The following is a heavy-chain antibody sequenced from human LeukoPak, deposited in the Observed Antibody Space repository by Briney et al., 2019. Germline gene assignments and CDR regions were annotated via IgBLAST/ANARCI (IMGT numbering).Heavy chain of an antibody. V-gene: IGHV4-34*01. CDR3: ARGLAFSGLMDY. J-gene: IGHJ4*02. CDR2: INHSGST. CDR1: GGSFSGYY. D-gene: IGHD6-19*01. Sequence: SETLSLTCAVYGGSFSGYYWSWIRQPPGKGLEWIGEINHSGSTNYNPSLKSRVTISVDTSKNQFSLKLSSVTAADTAVYYCARGLAFSGLMDYWGQGTLVTVSS.